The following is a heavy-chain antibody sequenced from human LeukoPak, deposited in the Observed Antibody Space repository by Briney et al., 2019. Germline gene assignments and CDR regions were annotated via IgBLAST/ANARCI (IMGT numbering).Heavy chain of an antibody. D-gene: IGHD3-22*01. CDR1: GGSISSYY. Sequence: SETLSLTCTVSGGSISSYYWSWIRQPPGKGLEWIGHIYYSGNTNYNPSLKSRVTISVDTSKNQFSLKLSSVTAADTAVYYCARAAYYEPFDYWGQGTLVIVSS. J-gene: IGHJ4*02. CDR2: IYYSGNT. V-gene: IGHV4-59*01. CDR3: ARAAYYEPFDY.